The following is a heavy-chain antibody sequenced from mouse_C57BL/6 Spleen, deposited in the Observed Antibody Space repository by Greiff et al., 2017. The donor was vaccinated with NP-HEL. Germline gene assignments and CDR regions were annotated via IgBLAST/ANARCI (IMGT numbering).Heavy chain of an antibody. J-gene: IGHJ3*01. Sequence: QVQLQQSGAELVRPGASVKLSCKASGYTFTDYYINWVKQRPGQGLEWIARIYPGSGNTYYNEKFKGKATLTAEKSSSTAYMQLSSLTSEDSAVYFCAREELRLRGFAYGGQGTLVTVSA. CDR2: IYPGSGNT. V-gene: IGHV1-76*01. CDR1: GYTFTDYY. CDR3: AREELRLRGFAY. D-gene: IGHD3-2*02.